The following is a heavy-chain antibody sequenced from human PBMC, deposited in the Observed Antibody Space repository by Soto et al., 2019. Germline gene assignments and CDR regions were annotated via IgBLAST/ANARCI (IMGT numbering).Heavy chain of an antibody. J-gene: IGHJ6*02. CDR3: ARDHYDSSSYQAYYYGMDV. V-gene: IGHV1-69*13. CDR2: IIPIFGTA. CDR1: GGTFSSYA. Sequence: ASVKVSCKASGGTFSSYAISWVRQAPGQGLEWMGGIIPIFGTANYAQKFQGRVTITADESTSTAYMELSSLRSEDTAVYYCARDHYDSSSYQAYYYGMDVWGQGTTVTVSS. D-gene: IGHD3-22*01.